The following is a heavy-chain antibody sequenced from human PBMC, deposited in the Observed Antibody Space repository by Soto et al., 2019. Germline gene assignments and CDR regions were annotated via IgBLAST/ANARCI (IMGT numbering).Heavy chain of an antibody. CDR1: GYTFTSYG. CDR2: ISAYNGNT. Sequence: QVQLVQSGAEVKKPGASVKVSCKASGYTFTSYGISWVRQAPGQGLEWMGWISAYNGNTNNAQKLQGRVTMTTDTSASTAYLGLRSRSSDDTAVDYCAGDSGYHGDYWGLGTLVTVSS. J-gene: IGHJ4*01. CDR3: AGDSGYHGDY. D-gene: IGHD3-22*01. V-gene: IGHV1-18*01.